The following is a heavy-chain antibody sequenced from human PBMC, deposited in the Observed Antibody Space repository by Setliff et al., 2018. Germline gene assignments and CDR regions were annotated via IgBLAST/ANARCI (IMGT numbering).Heavy chain of an antibody. CDR1: GGTFSSYA. V-gene: IGHV1-69*13. J-gene: IGHJ5*02. D-gene: IGHD2-21*01. Sequence: SVKVSCKASGGTFSSYAISWVRQAPGQGLEWMGGIIPMFRTGKYAQKFQGRVTITADESTSTAYMELSSLRLEDTAVYYCARGGEYCDGVSCFSYNWFDMWGQGTLVTVSS. CDR2: IIPMFRTG. CDR3: ARGGEYCDGVSCFSYNWFDM.